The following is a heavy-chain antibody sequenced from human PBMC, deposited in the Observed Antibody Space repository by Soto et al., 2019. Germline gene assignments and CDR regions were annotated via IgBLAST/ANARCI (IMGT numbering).Heavy chain of an antibody. J-gene: IGHJ4*02. CDR1: GGTFSSFA. CDR2: IIPIFGTT. Sequence: QVQLVQSGAEVKKPGSSVKVSCKASGGTFSSFAISWVRQAPGQGLEWMGGIIPIFGTTNYAQKFQGRVTITADESTSTAYMEVTTLRSGDTAVYYCARDRDHTYDYWGQGTLVTVSS. V-gene: IGHV1-69*01. CDR3: ARDRDHTYDY.